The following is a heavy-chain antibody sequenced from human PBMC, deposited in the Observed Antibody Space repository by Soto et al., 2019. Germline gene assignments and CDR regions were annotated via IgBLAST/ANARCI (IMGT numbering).Heavy chain of an antibody. V-gene: IGHV3-30-3*01. CDR2: ILSDGSKK. CDR1: GFTFNRYA. D-gene: IGHD3-3*01. Sequence: QVQLVESGGDVVQPGRSLRLSCTASGFTFNRYAIHWVRQAPAKGLEWVAVILSDGSKKYYADSVKGRITLSRDNATNSLYVSMNSLRSDDAAVYSRTRGDRLSRSGSHTPYSEYWGQGTLVTVSS. J-gene: IGHJ4*02. CDR3: TRGDRLSRSGSHTPYSEY.